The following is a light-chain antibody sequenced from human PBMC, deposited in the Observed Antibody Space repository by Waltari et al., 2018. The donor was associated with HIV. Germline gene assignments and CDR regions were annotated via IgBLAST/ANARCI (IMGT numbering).Light chain of an antibody. V-gene: IGKV1-27*01. J-gene: IGKJ2*01. Sequence: DVQMTQSPSSLSASVGDRVAITCRASQAIGSDLAWYQQKPGKVPKLLIYATSTLQSGVPSRFSGSGSGTDFTLTITSLQTEDFAFYYCQRYDRAPYTFGPGTKLELK. CDR3: QRYDRAPYT. CDR1: QAIGSD. CDR2: ATS.